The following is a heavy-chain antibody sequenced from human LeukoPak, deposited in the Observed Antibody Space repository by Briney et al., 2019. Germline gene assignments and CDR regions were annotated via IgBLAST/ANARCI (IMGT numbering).Heavy chain of an antibody. CDR3: ATETXXRHYXY. V-gene: IGHV3-21*01. J-gene: IGHJ4*02. Sequence: GGSLRLSCAASGLTFSSCGFNWVRQAPGKGLEWVSSIGPTGTDRYYADSVRGRFTISRDNAKNSMYLQMDSLRDEDTAVYCATETXXRHYXYWGQGTLLTVXS. CDR1: GLTFSSCG. CDR2: IGPTGTDR.